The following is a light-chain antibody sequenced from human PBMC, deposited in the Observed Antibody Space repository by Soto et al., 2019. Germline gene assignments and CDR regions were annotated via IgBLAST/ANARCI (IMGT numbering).Light chain of an antibody. V-gene: IGLV2-11*01. CDR1: SNDVGTNNY. J-gene: IGLJ1*01. Sequence: QSALTQPRSVSGSPGQSVTISCTGTSNDVGTNNYVSWYQQHPGRPPKLMIYDVARWPSGVPDRFSGSKSGTAASLTISGLQAEDEADYFCCSYAGGYTYLFGTGTKVTVL. CDR3: CSYAGGYTYL. CDR2: DVA.